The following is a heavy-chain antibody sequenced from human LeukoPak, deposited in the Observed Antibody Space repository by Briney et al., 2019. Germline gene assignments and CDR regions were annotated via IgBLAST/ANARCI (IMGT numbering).Heavy chain of an antibody. V-gene: IGHV3-23*01. CDR3: AKVSGYGDIHLDYYYMDV. D-gene: IGHD5-12*01. Sequence: GGSLRLSCAASGFTFSSYAMTWVRQAPGKGLEWVSTISGSGGSTYYADSVKGRFTIFRDHSKNTLYPQMNSLRPEDTAVYYCAKVSGYGDIHLDYYYMDVWGKGTTVTVSS. CDR2: ISGSGGST. J-gene: IGHJ6*03. CDR1: GFTFSSYA.